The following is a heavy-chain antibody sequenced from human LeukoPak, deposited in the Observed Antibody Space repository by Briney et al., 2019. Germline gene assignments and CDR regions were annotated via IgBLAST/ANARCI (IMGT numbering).Heavy chain of an antibody. V-gene: IGHV1-8*01. Sequence: ASVKVSCKASGYTFTSYDINWVRQATGQGLEWMGWMNPNSGNTGYAQKFQGRVTMTRNTSISTAYMELSSLRAEDTAVYYCAKQCGPYYDSSDYYSDYWGQGTLVTVSS. CDR1: GYTFTSYD. J-gene: IGHJ4*02. CDR3: AKQCGPYYDSSDYYSDY. D-gene: IGHD3-22*01. CDR2: MNPNSGNT.